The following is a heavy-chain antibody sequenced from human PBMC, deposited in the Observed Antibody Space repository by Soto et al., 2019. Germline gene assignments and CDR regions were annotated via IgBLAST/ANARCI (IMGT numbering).Heavy chain of an antibody. CDR1: GYTFTRNG. J-gene: IGHJ6*02. D-gene: IGHD6-19*01. Sequence: ASVKVSCKAFGYTFTRNGISWVRQAPGQGLEWMGWISVYNGNTNYAQKFQGRVTMTTDTSTSTAYMELRSLRSDDTAVYYCARDGIAVAEDSYYGLDVWGQGTTVTVSS. V-gene: IGHV1-18*01. CDR3: ARDGIAVAEDSYYGLDV. CDR2: ISVYNGNT.